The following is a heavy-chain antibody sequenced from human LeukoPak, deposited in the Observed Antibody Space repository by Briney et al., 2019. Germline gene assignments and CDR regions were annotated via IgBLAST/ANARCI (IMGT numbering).Heavy chain of an antibody. Sequence: LEWVANIKQDGSEKYYVDSVKGRFTISRDNAKNSLYLQMNSLRAEDTAVYYCARDQGAGVYWGQGTLVTVSS. J-gene: IGHJ4*02. CDR3: ARDQGAGVY. V-gene: IGHV3-7*01. CDR2: IKQDGSEK. D-gene: IGHD1-26*01.